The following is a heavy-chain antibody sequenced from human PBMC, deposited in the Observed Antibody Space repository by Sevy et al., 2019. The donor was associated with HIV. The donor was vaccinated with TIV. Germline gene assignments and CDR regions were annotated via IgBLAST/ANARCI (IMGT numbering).Heavy chain of an antibody. V-gene: IGHV1-8*01. Sequence: ASVKVSCKASGYTFTSYDINWVRQATGQGLEWMGWMNPNSGNTGYAQKFQGRVTMTRNTSISTAYMELSSLRSEDTAVYYCAGVWGCCGGGGCYYYGMDVWGQGTTVTVSS. CDR1: GYTFTSYD. CDR3: AGVWGCCGGGGCYYYGMDV. CDR2: MNPNSGNT. D-gene: IGHD2-15*01. J-gene: IGHJ6*02.